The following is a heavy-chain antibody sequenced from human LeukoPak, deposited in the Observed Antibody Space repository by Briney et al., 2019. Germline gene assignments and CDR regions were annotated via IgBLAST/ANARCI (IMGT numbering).Heavy chain of an antibody. J-gene: IGHJ4*02. D-gene: IGHD1-26*01. CDR2: IYSGGNT. Sequence: PGGSLRLSCTVSGFTVSSNSMSWVRQAPGKGLEWVSFIYSGGNTHYSDSVKGRFTISRDNSKNTLYLQMNSLRAEDTAVYYCAKESGSRRGAVGYWGQGTLVTVSS. V-gene: IGHV3-53*01. CDR1: GFTVSSNS. CDR3: AKESGSRRGAVGY.